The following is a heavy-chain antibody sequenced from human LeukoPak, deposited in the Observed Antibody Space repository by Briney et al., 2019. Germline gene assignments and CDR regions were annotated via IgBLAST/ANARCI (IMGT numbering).Heavy chain of an antibody. CDR2: IYPGDSDT. V-gene: IGHV5-51*01. D-gene: IGHD3-22*01. CDR3: ARQGYYYDSSGHYCDY. CDR1: GYIFTSYW. Sequence: GASLKISCKGSGYIFTSYWIGWVRPLPGKGLERMGVIYPGDSDTKYSPSFQGQVIISANKSISTAYLQWSSLKASDTAIYYCARQGYYYDSSGHYCDYWGQGTLVTVSS. J-gene: IGHJ4*02.